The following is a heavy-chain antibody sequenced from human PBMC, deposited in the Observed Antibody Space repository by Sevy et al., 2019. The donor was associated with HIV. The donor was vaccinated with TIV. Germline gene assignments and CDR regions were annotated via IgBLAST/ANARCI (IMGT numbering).Heavy chain of an antibody. CDR1: GFTFDDYA. CDR3: AKGIGQDGSSAYGMDD. V-gene: IGHV3-9*01. Sequence: GGSLRLSCAASGFTFDDYAMHWVRQAPGKGLEWVSGMTCNSGSIGYADSVKGRFSISRDKAKNSLYLEMNSLRAEDTVLYYGAKGIGQDGSSAYGMDDWGQGTTVTVSS. J-gene: IGHJ6*02. CDR2: MTCNSGSI. D-gene: IGHD6-13*01.